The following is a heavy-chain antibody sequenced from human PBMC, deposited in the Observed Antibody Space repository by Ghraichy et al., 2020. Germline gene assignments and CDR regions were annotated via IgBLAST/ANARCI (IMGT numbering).Heavy chain of an antibody. V-gene: IGHV4-39*01. J-gene: IGHJ6*02. CDR3: AGADDDILTSYHYGMDV. D-gene: IGHD3-9*01. CDR2: VYYIATT. Sequence: SETLSLTCTVSGGSITIGNYYWAWIRQSPGKGLEWIGRVYYIATTYYNPSLKSRVTMAADTSKNLSSLVLRSVTASDTAVYYCAGADDDILTSYHYGMDVGGQGTTVTVSS. CDR1: GGSITIGNYY.